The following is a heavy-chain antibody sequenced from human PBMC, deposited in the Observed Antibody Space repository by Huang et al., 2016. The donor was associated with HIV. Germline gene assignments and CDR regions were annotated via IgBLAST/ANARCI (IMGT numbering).Heavy chain of an antibody. V-gene: IGHV4-34*02. CDR2: VNDSGAT. CDR3: ARQWTILEWLLGLDV. D-gene: IGHD3-3*01. CDR1: GGSFTGNY. J-gene: IGHJ6*02. Sequence: QMQLQQRGAGLLKPSETLSLTCGVSGGSFTGNYLTWIRQAPGKGREWIGEVNDSGATNSNPSFNGRVTISLDKSNRELSLNLRSVTAADTAVYYCARQWTILEWLLGLDVWGQGTTVIVSS.